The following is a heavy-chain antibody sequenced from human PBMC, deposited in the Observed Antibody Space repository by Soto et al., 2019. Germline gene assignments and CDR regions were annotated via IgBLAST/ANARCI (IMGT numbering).Heavy chain of an antibody. CDR2: ISSSGSTI. CDR1: GFTFSSYE. V-gene: IGHV3-48*03. D-gene: IGHD6-19*01. J-gene: IGHJ4*02. Sequence: EVQLVESGGGLVQPGGSLRLSCAASGFTFSSYEMNWVRQAPGKGLEWVSYISSSGSTIYYADSVKGRFTISRDNAKNAVYLQMNSLRAGDTAVYYCARGQYSSGGGYFDYWGQETLVTVSS. CDR3: ARGQYSSGGGYFDY.